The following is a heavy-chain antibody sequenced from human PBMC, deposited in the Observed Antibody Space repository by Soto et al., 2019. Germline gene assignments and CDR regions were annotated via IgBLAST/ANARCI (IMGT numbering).Heavy chain of an antibody. J-gene: IGHJ4*02. CDR1: GFTFSSYA. V-gene: IGHV3-23*01. CDR2: ISGSGGST. D-gene: IGHD2-2*02. CDR3: AKVGDIAVVPAAIIDY. Sequence: GGSLRLSCAASGFTFSSYAMSWVRQAPGKGLEWVSAISGSGGSTYYADSVKGRFTISRDNSKNTLYLQMNSLRAEDTAVYYCAKVGDIAVVPAAIIDYWGRGTLVTVSS.